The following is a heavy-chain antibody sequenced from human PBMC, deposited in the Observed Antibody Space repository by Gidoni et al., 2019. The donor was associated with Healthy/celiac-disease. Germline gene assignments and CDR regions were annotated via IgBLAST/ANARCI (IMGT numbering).Heavy chain of an antibody. CDR1: GFTLGDYA. Sequence: CTASGFTLGDYAMSWFRQAPGKGLAWVGFIRSKAYGGTTEYAASVKGRFTISRDDSKSIAYLQMNSLKTEDTAVYYCTRAAGDSSGYYYAPCYFDYWGQGTLVTVSS. V-gene: IGHV3-49*03. CDR2: IRSKAYGGTT. D-gene: IGHD3-22*01. J-gene: IGHJ4*02. CDR3: TRAAGDSSGYYYAPCYFDY.